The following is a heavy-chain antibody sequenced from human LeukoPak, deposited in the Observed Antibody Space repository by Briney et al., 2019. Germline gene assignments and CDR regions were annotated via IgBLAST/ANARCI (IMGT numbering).Heavy chain of an antibody. CDR2: INHSGST. CDR1: GGSFSGYY. D-gene: IGHD3-3*01. V-gene: IGHV4-34*01. Sequence: SETLSLTCAVYGGSFSGYYWSWIRQPPGKGLEWIGEINHSGSTNYNPSLKSRVTISVDTSKNQFSLKLSSVTAADTAVYYCARGPRFLEWLLSTYYYYYMDVWGKGTTVTISS. J-gene: IGHJ6*03. CDR3: ARGPRFLEWLLSTYYYYYMDV.